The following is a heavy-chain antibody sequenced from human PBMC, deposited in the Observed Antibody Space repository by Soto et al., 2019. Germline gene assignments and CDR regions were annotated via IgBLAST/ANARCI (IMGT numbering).Heavy chain of an antibody. D-gene: IGHD1-1*01. Sequence: QVQLVESGGGLVKPGGSLRLSCEGSGFTFSDYYIRWIRQAPGKGLEWISYSSNSGTFSRYADSVKGRFSISRDKTKNLLYLQMNSLRAEDTAVYYCARSGDNYNRLDYWGQGTPVTVSS. CDR3: ARSGDNYNRLDY. CDR2: SSNSGTFS. V-gene: IGHV3-11*06. J-gene: IGHJ4*02. CDR1: GFTFSDYY.